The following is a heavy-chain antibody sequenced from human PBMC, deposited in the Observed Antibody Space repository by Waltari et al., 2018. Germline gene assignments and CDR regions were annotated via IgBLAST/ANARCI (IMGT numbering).Heavy chain of an antibody. Sequence: QVQLVQSGAEVKKPGSSVKVSCKASGGTFSSYAISWVRQAPGQGLEWMGWIKPNSGGTNYAQKLQGRVTMTRDTSISTAYMELSRLRSDDTAVYYCARGAYSGYDLLKFDYWGQGTLVTVSS. D-gene: IGHD5-12*01. J-gene: IGHJ4*02. CDR3: ARGAYSGYDLLKFDY. CDR1: GGTFSSYA. V-gene: IGHV1-2*02. CDR2: IKPNSGGT.